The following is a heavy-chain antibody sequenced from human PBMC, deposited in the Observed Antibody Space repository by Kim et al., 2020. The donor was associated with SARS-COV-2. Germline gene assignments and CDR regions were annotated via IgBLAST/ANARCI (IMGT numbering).Heavy chain of an antibody. CDR1: GYTFTSYG. CDR3: ARGYSSSWYVSSGSSYYFDY. Sequence: ASVKVSCKASGYTFTSYGISWVRQAPGQGLEWMGWIIAYNGNTNYAQKLQGRVTMTTDTSTSTAYMELRSLRSDDTAVYYCARGYSSSWYVSSGSSYYFDYWGQGTLVTVSS. CDR2: IIAYNGNT. D-gene: IGHD6-13*01. J-gene: IGHJ4*02. V-gene: IGHV1-18*01.